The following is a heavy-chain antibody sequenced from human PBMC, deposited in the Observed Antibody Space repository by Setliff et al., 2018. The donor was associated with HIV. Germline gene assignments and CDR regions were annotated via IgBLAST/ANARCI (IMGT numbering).Heavy chain of an antibody. CDR3: ARGAIAAAGDFDY. Sequence: PSETLSLTCTVSGGSISSGNYYWSWIRQHPGKGLEWIGYIYYSGSTYYNPSLKSRVTMSVDTSKNQFSLKLSSVTAADTAVYYCARGAIAAAGDFDYWGQGTLVTVSS. V-gene: IGHV4-31*03. CDR1: GGSISSGNYY. D-gene: IGHD6-13*01. J-gene: IGHJ4*02. CDR2: IYYSGST.